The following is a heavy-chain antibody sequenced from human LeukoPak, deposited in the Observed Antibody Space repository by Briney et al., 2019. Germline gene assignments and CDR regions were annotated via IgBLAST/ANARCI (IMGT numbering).Heavy chain of an antibody. CDR2: SYYSEST. D-gene: IGHD2-2*01. Sequence: SYTLPVPCTVSRCSISRYYLSWIRQPPGKGLEWVGYSYYSESTNYNPPLTSRVSISVDTSKNQFSLKLSSVTAADTAVYYSAREYWSRTSCPSRVDYYYGMDVWGQGTTVTVSS. CDR1: RCSISRYY. CDR3: AREYWSRTSCPSRVDYYYGMDV. V-gene: IGHV4-59*01. J-gene: IGHJ6*02.